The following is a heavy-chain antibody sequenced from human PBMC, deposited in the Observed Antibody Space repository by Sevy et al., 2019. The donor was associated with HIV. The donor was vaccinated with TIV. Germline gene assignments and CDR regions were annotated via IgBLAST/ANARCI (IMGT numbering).Heavy chain of an antibody. J-gene: IGHJ4*02. CDR3: ARELRSAGNWFDY. Sequence: GGSLRLYCAASGFSISTYWMHWVRQAPGEGLVWVSRIDTEGTTTIYADSVRGRFTISRDNAKNTLYLQMNSLRAEDTAVYYCARELRSAGNWFDYLGQVTLITVAA. V-gene: IGHV3-74*01. CDR1: GFSISTYW. D-gene: IGHD2-15*01. CDR2: IDTEGTTT.